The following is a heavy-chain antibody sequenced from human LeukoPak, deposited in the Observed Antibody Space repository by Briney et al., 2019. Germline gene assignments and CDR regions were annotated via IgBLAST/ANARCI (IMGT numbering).Heavy chain of an antibody. CDR1: GFTFSSYW. J-gene: IGHJ4*02. V-gene: IGHV3-7*01. CDR2: IKEDGSEK. Sequence: GGSLRLSCAASGFTFSSYWMTWVRQAPGKGPEWVANIKEDGSEKYYVDSVKGRFTVSRDNSKNTLYLQMNSLRPEDTAVYYCAKDRGHCSGGSCYLHFDYWGQGTLVTVSS. D-gene: IGHD2-15*01. CDR3: AKDRGHCSGGSCYLHFDY.